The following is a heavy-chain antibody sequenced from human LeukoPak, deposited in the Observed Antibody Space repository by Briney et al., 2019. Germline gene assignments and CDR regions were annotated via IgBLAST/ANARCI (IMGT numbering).Heavy chain of an antibody. CDR2: IIPIFGAA. CDR3: ASDSSGYYDYLAFDI. Sequence: ASVKVSCKASGGTFSSYAISWVRQAPGQGLEWMGGIIPIFGAANYAQKFQGRVTITTDESTSTAYMELSSLRSEDTAVYYCASDSSGYYDYLAFDIWGQGTMVTVSS. D-gene: IGHD3-22*01. CDR1: GGTFSSYA. J-gene: IGHJ3*02. V-gene: IGHV1-69*05.